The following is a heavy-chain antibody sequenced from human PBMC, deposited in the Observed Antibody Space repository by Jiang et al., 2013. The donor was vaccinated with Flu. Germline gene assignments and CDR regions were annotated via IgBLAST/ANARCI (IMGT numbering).Heavy chain of an antibody. J-gene: IGHJ4*02. V-gene: IGHV3-30*18. D-gene: IGHD5-18*01. CDR2: ISHDGSNK. Sequence: PGKGLEWVAVISHDGSNKYYADSAKGRFTISRDNSKNTLYLQMNSLRAEDTAVYYCAKDSTRIQLWLGYWGQGTLVTVSS. CDR3: AKDSTRIQLWLGY.